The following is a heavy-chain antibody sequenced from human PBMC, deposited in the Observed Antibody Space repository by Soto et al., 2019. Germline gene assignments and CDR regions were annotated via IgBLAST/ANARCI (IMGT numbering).Heavy chain of an antibody. CDR3: SKESSGWYDGYFDY. J-gene: IGHJ4*02. Sequence: GGSLRLSCAASESIFSNMNWVRQAPGKGLEWVSVISGSGDTTYYADSVKGRFTMSRDNSKNTVYLQMNSLRASDTAVYYCSKESSGWYDGYFDYRGQGARVTVSS. CDR1: ESIFSN. CDR2: ISGSGDTT. D-gene: IGHD6-19*01. V-gene: IGHV3-23*01.